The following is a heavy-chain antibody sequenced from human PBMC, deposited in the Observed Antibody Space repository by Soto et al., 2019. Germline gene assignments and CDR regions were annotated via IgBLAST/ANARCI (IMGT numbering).Heavy chain of an antibody. CDR1: GGSISSSSYY. CDR2: IYYSGST. D-gene: IGHD5-12*01. CDR3: AATPVVATDYYYYYMDV. J-gene: IGHJ6*03. V-gene: IGHV4-61*01. Sequence: SETLSLTCTVSGGSISSSSYYWSWIRRPPGKGLEWIGYIYYSGSTNYNPSLKSRVTISVDTSKNQFSLKLSSVTAADTAVYYCAATPVVATDYYYYYMDVWGKGTTVTVS.